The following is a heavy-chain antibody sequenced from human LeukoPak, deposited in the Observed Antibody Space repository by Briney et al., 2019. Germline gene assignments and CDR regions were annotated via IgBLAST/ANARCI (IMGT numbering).Heavy chain of an antibody. CDR3: ARRDPSSSSGPYYFDY. CDR1: GGTFNSYI. CDR2: IIPIFGTA. D-gene: IGHD6-6*01. J-gene: IGHJ4*02. V-gene: IGHV1-69*13. Sequence: SVKVSCKASGGTFNSYIITWVRQAPGQGLEWMGGIIPIFGTANYAQKFQGRVTITADESTSTAYMELSSLRSEDTAVYYCARRDPSSSSGPYYFDYWGQGTLVTVSS.